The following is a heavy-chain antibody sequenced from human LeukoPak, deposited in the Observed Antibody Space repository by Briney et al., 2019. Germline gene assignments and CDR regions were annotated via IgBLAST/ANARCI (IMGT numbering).Heavy chain of an antibody. V-gene: IGHV4-4*07. J-gene: IGHJ6*04. CDR3: ARDLVVPAAIAAFDI. Sequence: PSETLSLTCTVSGGSISSYYWSWIRQPAGKGLEWIGRIYTSGSTNYNPSLKSRVTMSVDTSKNQFSLKLSSVTAADTAVYYCARDLVVPAAIAAFDIWGKGTTVTVSS. CDR1: GGSISSYY. D-gene: IGHD2-2*02. CDR2: IYTSGST.